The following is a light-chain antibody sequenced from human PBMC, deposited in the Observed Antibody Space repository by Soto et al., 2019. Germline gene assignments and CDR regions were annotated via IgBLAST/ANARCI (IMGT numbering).Light chain of an antibody. V-gene: IGKV1-5*01. Sequence: DIQMTQSPSTLSASVGDRVTITCRASQSIGKWLAWYQHKPGKGPKLLIYDASTLESEVPSRFRGSESGAEFTLTVSTLQPDDVATYYCQQKNSYTWTFVPGTKVEI. CDR1: QSIGKW. J-gene: IGKJ1*01. CDR2: DAS. CDR3: QQKNSYTWT.